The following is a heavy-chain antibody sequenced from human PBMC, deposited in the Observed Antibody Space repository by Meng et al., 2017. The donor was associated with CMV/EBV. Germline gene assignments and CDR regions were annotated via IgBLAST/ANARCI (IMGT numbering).Heavy chain of an antibody. CDR2: IYSGGST. D-gene: IGHD3-3*01. V-gene: IGHV3-53*01. CDR1: GFTVSSNY. Sequence: GESLKISCAASGFTVSSNYMSWVRQAPGKGLEWVSVIYSGGSTYYADSVKGRFTISRDNSKNTLYLQMNSLRAEDTAVYYCARGSPTRLLEWLFLYWGQGTLVTVSS. J-gene: IGHJ4*02. CDR3: ARGSPTRLLEWLFLY.